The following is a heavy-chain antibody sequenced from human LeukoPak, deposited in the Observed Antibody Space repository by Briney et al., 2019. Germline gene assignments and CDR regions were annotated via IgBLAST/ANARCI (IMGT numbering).Heavy chain of an antibody. V-gene: IGHV4-34*01. CDR3: ARLASGYDD. CDR1: GGSFTVYY. CDR2: INHSGST. J-gene: IGHJ4*02. D-gene: IGHD5-12*01. Sequence: PSETLSLTCAVYGGSFTVYYWSWIRQSPGKGLEWIGEINHSGSTNYNPSLKSRVTISVDTSKNQFSLKLSSVTAADTAVYYCARLASGYDDWGQGTLVTVSS.